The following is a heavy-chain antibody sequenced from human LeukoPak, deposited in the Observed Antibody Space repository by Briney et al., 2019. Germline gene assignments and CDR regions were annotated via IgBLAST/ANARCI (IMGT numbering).Heavy chain of an antibody. V-gene: IGHV3-21*01. D-gene: IGHD3-16*01. CDR3: ARSYDLLNYYYGMDV. Sequence: GGSLRLSCAASGFTFSSYSMNWVRQAPGKGLEWVSSISSSSSYIYYADSVKGRFTISRDNAKNSLYLQMNSLRAEDTAVYYCARSYDLLNYYYGMDVWGQGTTVTVSS. CDR2: ISSSSSYI. CDR1: GFTFSSYS. J-gene: IGHJ6*02.